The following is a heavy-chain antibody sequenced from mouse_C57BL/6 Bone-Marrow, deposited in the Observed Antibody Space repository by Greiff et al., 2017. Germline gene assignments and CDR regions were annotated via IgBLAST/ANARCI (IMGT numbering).Heavy chain of an antibody. CDR3: ARDPYYYGSGYYYAMDY. D-gene: IGHD1-1*01. J-gene: IGHJ4*01. Sequence: QVQLQQSGAELARPGASVKLSCKASGYTFTSYGISWVKQRTGQGLEWIGEIYPRSGNTYYNEKFKGKATLTADKSSSTAYMELRSLTSEDSAVYFCARDPYYYGSGYYYAMDYWGQGTSVTVSS. CDR2: IYPRSGNT. V-gene: IGHV1-81*01. CDR1: GYTFTSYG.